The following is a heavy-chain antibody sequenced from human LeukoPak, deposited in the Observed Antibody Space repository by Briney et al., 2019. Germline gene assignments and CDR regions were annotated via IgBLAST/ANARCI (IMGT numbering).Heavy chain of an antibody. J-gene: IGHJ4*02. CDR3: ARTGSTVTMLYPFDH. D-gene: IGHD4-17*01. CDR1: GGSIRSYY. V-gene: IGHV4-59*01. Sequence: SETLSLTCTVSGGSIRSYYWSWIRQPPGKGLERIGYIYYSGSTNYNPSLKSRVSISVNTSKNQFSLKLSSVTAADTAVYYCARTGSTVTMLYPFDHWGQGTLVTVSS. CDR2: IYYSGST.